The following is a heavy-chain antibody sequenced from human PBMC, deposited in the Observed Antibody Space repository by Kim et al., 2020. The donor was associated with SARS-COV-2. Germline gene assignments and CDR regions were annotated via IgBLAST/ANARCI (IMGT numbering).Heavy chain of an antibody. CDR3: ATTGTVNFDY. J-gene: IGHJ4*02. D-gene: IGHD1-1*01. V-gene: IGHV4-4*02. CDR2: ST. Sequence: STNYNPSLKSRVTISVDKSKNQFSLKLSSVTAADTAVYYCATTGTVNFDYWGQGTLVTVSS.